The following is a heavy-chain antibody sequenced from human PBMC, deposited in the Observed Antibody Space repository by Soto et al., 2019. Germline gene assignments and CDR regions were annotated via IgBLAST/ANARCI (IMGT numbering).Heavy chain of an antibody. CDR1: GGSITTYY. Sequence: QVQLQESGPGLVKPSEALSLTCTVSGGSITTYYWSWIRQSPGKGLEWLGYIFYTGSTNYNPSLKSRVTISVDTSKNQFSLRLSSVTATDTATYYCARVGSMGYNWFDPWGQGTLVTVSS. D-gene: IGHD3-10*01. J-gene: IGHJ5*02. CDR3: ARVGSMGYNWFDP. V-gene: IGHV4-59*01. CDR2: IFYTGST.